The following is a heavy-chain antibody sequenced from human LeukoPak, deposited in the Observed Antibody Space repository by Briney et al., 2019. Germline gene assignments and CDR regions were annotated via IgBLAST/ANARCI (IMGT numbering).Heavy chain of an antibody. Sequence: PSETLSLTCSVSGGSITGHYWSWIRQPPGKGLEWIGYIYYTGTTKYNPSLKSRVTISVDTSKNQFSLKLSSVTAADTAVYYCARSSRDGWDFDYWGQGTLVTVSS. V-gene: IGHV4-59*11. D-gene: IGHD5-24*01. J-gene: IGHJ4*02. CDR1: GGSITGHY. CDR3: ARSSRDGWDFDY. CDR2: IYYTGTT.